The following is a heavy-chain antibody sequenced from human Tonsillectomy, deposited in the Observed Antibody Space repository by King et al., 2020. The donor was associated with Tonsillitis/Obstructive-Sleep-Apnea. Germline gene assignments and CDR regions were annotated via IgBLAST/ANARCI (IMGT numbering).Heavy chain of an antibody. D-gene: IGHD4-23*01. J-gene: IGHJ4*02. CDR3: AKLYGGNSASHFDY. V-gene: IGHV3-23*04. Sequence: VQLVESGGGLVQSGGSLRLSCAASGFTFSSYAMSWVRQAPGKGLEWVSVISDSGGSTYYADSVKGRFTISRDNSKNTLYLQMNSLRAADTAVYYCAKLYGGNSASHFDYWGQGTLVTVSS. CDR1: GFTFSSYA. CDR2: ISDSGGST.